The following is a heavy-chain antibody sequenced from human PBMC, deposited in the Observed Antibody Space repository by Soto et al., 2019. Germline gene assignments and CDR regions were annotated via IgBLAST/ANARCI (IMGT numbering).Heavy chain of an antibody. D-gene: IGHD1-1*01. CDR1: GFSLSTSGVG. CDR3: ALVSRGTSWFDP. V-gene: IGHV2-5*02. J-gene: IGHJ5*02. Sequence: QITLKESGPTLVKPTQTLTLTCTFSGFSLSTSGVGVGWIRQPPGKALEWLALIYWDDEKLYNPSLRSRLTNPKDTSNKQVVLTMTNMDPVDTGTYYCALVSRGTSWFDPWGQGTLVTVSS. CDR2: IYWDDEK.